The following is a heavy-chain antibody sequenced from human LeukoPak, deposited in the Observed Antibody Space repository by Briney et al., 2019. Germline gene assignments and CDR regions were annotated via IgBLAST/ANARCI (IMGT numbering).Heavy chain of an antibody. CDR2: IKQDGSEK. CDR1: GFIFSSYW. CDR3: ARGAIIDY. J-gene: IGHJ4*02. Sequence: PGGSLRLSCTASGFIFSSYWMAWVRQAPGKGLEWVANIKQDGSEKYYVDSVKGRFTISRDNAKNSLYLQMNSLRVEDTAVYYCARGAIIDYWGQGTLVTVSS. V-gene: IGHV3-7*01.